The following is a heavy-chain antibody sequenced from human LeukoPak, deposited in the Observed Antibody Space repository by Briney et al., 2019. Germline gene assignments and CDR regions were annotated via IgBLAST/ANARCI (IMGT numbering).Heavy chain of an antibody. D-gene: IGHD4-17*01. J-gene: IGHJ4*02. CDR3: AKDLTVNSRPAGFDY. CDR1: GFTFSSYS. Sequence: PGGSLRLSCAASGFTFSSYSMSWVRQAPGKGLEWVSAISGSGGSTYYADSVKGRFTISRDNSKNTLYLQMNSLRAEDTAVYYCAKDLTVNSRPAGFDYWGQGTLVTVSS. V-gene: IGHV3-23*01. CDR2: ISGSGGST.